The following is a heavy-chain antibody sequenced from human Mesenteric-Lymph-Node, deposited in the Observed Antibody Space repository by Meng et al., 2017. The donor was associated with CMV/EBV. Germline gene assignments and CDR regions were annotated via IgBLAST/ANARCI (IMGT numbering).Heavy chain of an antibody. CDR3: AKGRTQYSSSSGDH. CDR1: GFTFSSYA. V-gene: IGHV3-23*01. Sequence: GESLKISCAASGFTFSSYAMSWVRQAPGKGLEWVSAISANGAGTYYADSVKGRFTISRDSSKNTLFLQMNSLSAEDTALYFCAKGRTQYSSSSGDHWGQGTLVTVSS. CDR2: ISANGAGT. D-gene: IGHD6-6*01. J-gene: IGHJ4*02.